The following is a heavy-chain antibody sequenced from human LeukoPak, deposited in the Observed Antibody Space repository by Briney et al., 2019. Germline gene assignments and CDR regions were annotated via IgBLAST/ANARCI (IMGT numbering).Heavy chain of an antibody. CDR3: ARDLGGKRYSSGWYTFDY. J-gene: IGHJ4*02. V-gene: IGHV1-18*01. D-gene: IGHD6-19*01. CDR1: GYTFTSYD. Sequence: ASVKVSCKASGYTFTSYDISWVRQAPGQGLEWMGWISAYNGNTNYAQKLQGRVTMTTDTSTSTAYMELRSLRSDDTAVYYCARDLGGKRYSSGWYTFDYWGQGTLVTVSS. CDR2: ISAYNGNT.